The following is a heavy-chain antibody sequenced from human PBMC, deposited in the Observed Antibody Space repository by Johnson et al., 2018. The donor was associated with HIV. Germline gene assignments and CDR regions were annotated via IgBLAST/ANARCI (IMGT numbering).Heavy chain of an antibody. V-gene: IGHV3-30*02. Sequence: VQLLESGGGVVQPGGSLRLSCAASGFTFSSYSMQWVRQAPGKVLEWVAFIRYDGNNEDYADSVKGRFTISRDNSKTTLYVQMNSLRPEDTAVYYCASVVVVVDVHDAFDMWGQWTMVTVSS. CDR3: ASVVVVVDVHDAFDM. CDR2: IRYDGNNE. D-gene: IGHD2-15*01. CDR1: GFTFSSYS. J-gene: IGHJ3*02.